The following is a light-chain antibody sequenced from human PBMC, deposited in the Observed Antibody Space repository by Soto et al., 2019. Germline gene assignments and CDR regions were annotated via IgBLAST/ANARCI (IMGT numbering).Light chain of an antibody. CDR3: QQLDTYPP. J-gene: IGKJ3*01. Sequence: IQLTQSPSSLSASVGDRVTITCRASHAISSYIAWYQQKPGKAPKLLIYAASTLQSGVPSRFSGSGSGTAFPLTISSLPPEYFATYYFQQLDTYPPFGPGTKVEIK. CDR2: AAS. V-gene: IGKV1-9*01. CDR1: HAISSY.